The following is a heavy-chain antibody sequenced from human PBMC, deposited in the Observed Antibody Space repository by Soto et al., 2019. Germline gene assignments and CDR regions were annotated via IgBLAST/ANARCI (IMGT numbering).Heavy chain of an antibody. Sequence: SVNVSCKSCGYTFTRCYMHWVRQAPVQVLEWMGWINPNSGGTNYAQKFQGRVTMTRDTSISTAYMELSRLRSDDTAVYYCARDPYYYDSSGYPFLSYYCYYGMDVCGQGTTVTVSS. CDR2: INPNSGGT. CDR3: ARDPYYYDSSGYPFLSYYCYYGMDV. J-gene: IGHJ6*02. CDR1: GYTFTRCY. V-gene: IGHV1-2*02. D-gene: IGHD3-22*01.